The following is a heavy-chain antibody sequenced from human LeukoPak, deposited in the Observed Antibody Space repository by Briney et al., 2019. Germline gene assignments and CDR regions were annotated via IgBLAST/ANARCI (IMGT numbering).Heavy chain of an antibody. D-gene: IGHD6-19*01. Sequence: GGSLRLSCAASGFTFDDYAMHGVRQAPGKGLEWVSGISWNSGSIGYADSVKGRFTISRDNAKNSLYLQMNSLRAEDTAVYYCARDPGSSGWYDYWGQGTLVTVSS. J-gene: IGHJ4*02. V-gene: IGHV3-9*01. CDR2: ISWNSGSI. CDR3: ARDPGSSGWYDY. CDR1: GFTFDDYA.